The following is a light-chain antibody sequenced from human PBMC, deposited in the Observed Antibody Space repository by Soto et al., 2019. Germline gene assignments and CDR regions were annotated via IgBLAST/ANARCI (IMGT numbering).Light chain of an antibody. J-gene: IGKJ1*01. V-gene: IGKV1-5*01. Sequence: DIQMTQSPSTLSGSVGDRVTITCRASQTISSWLAWYQQKPGKAPKVLIWDASSLESGVPSRFSGSGSGTEFTLTISSLQPDDFATYYCQQYNSYPWTFGQGTKVDIK. CDR3: QQYNSYPWT. CDR2: DAS. CDR1: QTISSW.